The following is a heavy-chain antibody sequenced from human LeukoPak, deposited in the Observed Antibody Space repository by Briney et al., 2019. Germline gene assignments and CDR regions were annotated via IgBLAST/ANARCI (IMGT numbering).Heavy chain of an antibody. CDR1: GFSFSSYA. V-gene: IGHV3-30-3*01. Sequence: GGSLRLSCAASGFSFSSYAMHWVRQAPGKGLEWVAVISYDGYNKYYADSVKGRFTISRDNSRNTLYLQMNSLRAEDTAVYYCAREVPVGATKAFDYWGQGTLVTVSS. J-gene: IGHJ4*02. CDR2: ISYDGYNK. D-gene: IGHD1-26*01. CDR3: AREVPVGATKAFDY.